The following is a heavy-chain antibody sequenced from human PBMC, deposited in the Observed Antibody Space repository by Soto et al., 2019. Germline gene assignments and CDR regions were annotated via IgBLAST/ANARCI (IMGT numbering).Heavy chain of an antibody. CDR2: IYYSGST. Sequence: SETLSLTCTVSGGSISSGGYYWSWIRQLPGKGLEWIGYIYYSGSTYYNPSLKSRVTISVDTSKNQFSLKLSSVTAADTAVYYCARDSGGYGDLNYWGQGTLVTVSS. CDR3: ARDSGGYGDLNY. V-gene: IGHV4-31*03. J-gene: IGHJ4*02. CDR1: GGSISSGGYY. D-gene: IGHD4-17*01.